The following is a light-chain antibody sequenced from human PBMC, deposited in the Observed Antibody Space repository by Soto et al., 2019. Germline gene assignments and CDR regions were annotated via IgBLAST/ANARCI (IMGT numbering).Light chain of an antibody. CDR3: AAWDDSLNAVV. Sequence: QSALAQPPSASGTPGQRVTISCSGSSSNIGSNTVNWYQQLPGTAPKLLIYSNNQRPSGVPVRFSGSKSGTSASLAISGLQSEDEADYYCAAWDDSLNAVVFGGGTKVTVL. CDR2: SNN. V-gene: IGLV1-44*01. J-gene: IGLJ2*01. CDR1: SSNIGSNT.